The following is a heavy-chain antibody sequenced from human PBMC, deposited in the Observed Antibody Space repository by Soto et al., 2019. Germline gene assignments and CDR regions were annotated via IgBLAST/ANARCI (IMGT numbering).Heavy chain of an antibody. Sequence: QVQLVESGGGVVQPGRSMRLSCAASGFTFSNYGMLWVRQAPGKGLEWVTIISYDGSNKYYADSVKGRFTISRDNSKNTLYLQMNSLRAQETAVYYCAKDAFGGGSQFDSGGQGTLVTVSS. CDR1: GFTFSNYG. CDR2: ISYDGSNK. V-gene: IGHV3-30*18. D-gene: IGHD3-10*01. CDR3: AKDAFGGGSQFDS. J-gene: IGHJ4*02.